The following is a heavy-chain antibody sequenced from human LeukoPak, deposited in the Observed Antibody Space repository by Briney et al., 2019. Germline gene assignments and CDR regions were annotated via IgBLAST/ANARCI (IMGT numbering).Heavy chain of an antibody. D-gene: IGHD5-18*01. CDR3: ARVRGVDTAMVYEYYFDY. CDR1: GGSISSGGYY. J-gene: IGHJ4*02. V-gene: IGHV4-31*03. Sequence: SETLSLTCTVSGGSISSGGYYWSWIRQHPGKGLEWIGYIYYSGSTYYNPSLKSRVTISVDTSKNQFSLKLSSVTAADTAVYYCARVRGVDTAMVYEYYFDYWGQGTLVTVSS. CDR2: IYYSGST.